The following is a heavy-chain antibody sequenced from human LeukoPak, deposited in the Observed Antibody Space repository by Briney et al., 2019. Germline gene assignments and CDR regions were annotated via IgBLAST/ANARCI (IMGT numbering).Heavy chain of an antibody. D-gene: IGHD2-21*02. Sequence: SETLSLTCTVSGGSISSGGYYWIWIRQHPGKGLEWIGYIYYSGSTYYNPSLKSRVTISVDTSKNQFSLKLSSVTAADTAVYYCAREGVVTAAFDIWGQGTMVSVSS. CDR2: IYYSGST. J-gene: IGHJ3*02. V-gene: IGHV4-31*03. CDR3: AREGVVTAAFDI. CDR1: GGSISSGGYY.